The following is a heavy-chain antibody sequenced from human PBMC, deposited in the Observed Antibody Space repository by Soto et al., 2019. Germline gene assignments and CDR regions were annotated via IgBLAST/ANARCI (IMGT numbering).Heavy chain of an antibody. CDR1: GGSISSGDYY. J-gene: IGHJ4*02. V-gene: IGHV4-39*07. CDR3: ARDKITGLFDY. Sequence: SETLSLTCTVSGGSISSGDYYWSWIRQPPGTGLEWIGEINHTGSTNYNPSLKSRVTISVDTSKNQFSLKLTSVTAADTAVYYCARDKITGLFDYWGQGTLVTVSS. CDR2: INHTGST. D-gene: IGHD2-8*02.